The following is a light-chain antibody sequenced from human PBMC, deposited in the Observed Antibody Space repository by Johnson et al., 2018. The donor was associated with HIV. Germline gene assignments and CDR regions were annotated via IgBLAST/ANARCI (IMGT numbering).Light chain of an antibody. CDR1: SSNIGNNY. Sequence: QAALTQPPSVSAAPGQKVTISCSGSSSNIGNNYVSWYQQVPGTAPKLLIYDNDQRPSGIPDRFSGSKSGTSATLGITGLQTGDEADYYCGTWGGVFGTGTKVTVL. V-gene: IGLV1-51*01. CDR2: DND. CDR3: GTWGGV. J-gene: IGLJ1*01.